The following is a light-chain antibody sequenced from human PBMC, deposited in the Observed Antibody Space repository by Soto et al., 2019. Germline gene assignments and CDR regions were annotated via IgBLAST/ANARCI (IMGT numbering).Light chain of an antibody. CDR1: QSILFSSNNKNY. V-gene: IGKV4-1*01. J-gene: IGKJ1*01. CDR3: QQYNNWPQT. Sequence: DIVMTQSPDSLAVSLGERATINCKSSQSILFSSNNKNYLAWYQQKAGQPPKLLIYWASTRESGVPDRFSGSGSGTDFTLTISGLQSEDFAVYYCQQYNNWPQTFGQGTKVDIK. CDR2: WAS.